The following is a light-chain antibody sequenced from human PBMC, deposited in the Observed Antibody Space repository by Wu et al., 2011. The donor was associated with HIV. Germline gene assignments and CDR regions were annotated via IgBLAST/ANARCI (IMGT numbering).Light chain of an antibody. CDR1: QSVGQL. V-gene: IGKV3-11*01. Sequence: SCRASQSVGQLLRLVPAETWPGSRLLIYDTSNRATGIPARFSGSGSGTDFTLTISSLQPEDVATYYCQKYNTAPWTFGQGTKVEMK. CDR2: DTS. CDR3: QKYNTAPWT. J-gene: IGKJ1*01.